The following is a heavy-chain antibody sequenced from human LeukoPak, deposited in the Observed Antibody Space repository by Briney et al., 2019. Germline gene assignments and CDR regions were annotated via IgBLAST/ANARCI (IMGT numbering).Heavy chain of an antibody. CDR1: GYSISSGYY. D-gene: IGHD2/OR15-2a*01. J-gene: IGHJ3*02. CDR2: IYHSGST. Sequence: SETLSLTCTVSGYSISSGYYWGWIRQPPGKGLEWIGSIYHSGSTYYNPSLKRRVTISVDKSKNQFSLKLSSVTAADTAVYYCARDLVSPIIDAFDIWGQGTMVTVSS. V-gene: IGHV4-38-2*02. CDR3: ARDLVSPIIDAFDI.